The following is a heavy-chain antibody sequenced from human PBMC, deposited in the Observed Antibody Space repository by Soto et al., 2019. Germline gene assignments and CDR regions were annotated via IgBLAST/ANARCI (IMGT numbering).Heavy chain of an antibody. D-gene: IGHD2-15*01. J-gene: IGHJ5*02. Sequence: QVHLQESGPGLVEPSGTLSLTCSVSGASMVDHDWWTWVRQSPEKGLEWIGEISPGGLATYNPSHKNRVTISIDRSKSQFYLTLNSLTAADTAMYYCARNADCRGGAKCIVGWFDPWCQGILVTVSS. CDR2: ISPGGLA. CDR3: ARNADCRGGAKCIVGWFDP. V-gene: IGHV4-4*02. CDR1: GASMVDHDW.